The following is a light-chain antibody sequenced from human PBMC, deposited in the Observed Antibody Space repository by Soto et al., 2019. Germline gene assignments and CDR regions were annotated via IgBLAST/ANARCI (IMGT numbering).Light chain of an antibody. CDR1: QSVLYSSNSKNY. J-gene: IGKJ1*01. CDR2: WAP. Sequence: DIVMTQSPDSLAVSLGERATVNCKSSQSVLYSSNSKNYLAWYQQKPGQPPKLLIYWAPSRESGVPARFSGSGSGTDFTLTISSLQAEDVAVYYCQQYYSTPPTFGQGTKVEVK. CDR3: QQYYSTPPT. V-gene: IGKV4-1*01.